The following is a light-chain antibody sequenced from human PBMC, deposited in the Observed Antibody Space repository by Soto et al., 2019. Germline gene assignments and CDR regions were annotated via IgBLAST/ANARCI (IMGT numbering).Light chain of an antibody. CDR1: QSVSSN. CDR2: GAS. J-gene: IGKJ1*01. CDR3: QQYNKGPQRT. V-gene: IGKV3-15*01. Sequence: EIVMTQSPATLSVSPGERATLSCRASQSVSSNLAWYQQKPGQAPRLLIYGASNRATGIPARFSGSGSGTEFTLTISSLQSEDFAVYYCQQYNKGPQRTLGPGTKVDLK.